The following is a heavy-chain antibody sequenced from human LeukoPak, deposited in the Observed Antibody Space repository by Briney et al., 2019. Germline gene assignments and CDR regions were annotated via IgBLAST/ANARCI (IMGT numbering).Heavy chain of an antibody. D-gene: IGHD3-22*01. V-gene: IGHV3-30*18. Sequence: GVSLRLSCTASGFTFGRYAMHWLRQAPGKGLEWVAVIAYDGSNKYSADSLKGQGRFTISRDNSKNTLFLEMNSLRPEDTAVYYCAKYAAAGAYDRHSEIDSWGQGTLVTVSS. CDR1: GFTFGRYA. CDR2: IAYDGSNK. CDR3: AKYAAAGAYDRHSEIDS. J-gene: IGHJ4*02.